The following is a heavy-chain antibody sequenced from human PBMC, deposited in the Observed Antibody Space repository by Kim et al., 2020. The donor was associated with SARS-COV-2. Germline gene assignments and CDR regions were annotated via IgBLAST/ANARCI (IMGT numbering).Heavy chain of an antibody. V-gene: IGHV3-74*01. CDR3: ARTYSTSSLDY. D-gene: IGHD6-6*01. J-gene: IGHJ4*02. Sequence: NYARAVEGRFTISRNNAKNTVYLQMNSLRAEDTAVYYCARTYSTSSLDYWGQGTQVTVSS.